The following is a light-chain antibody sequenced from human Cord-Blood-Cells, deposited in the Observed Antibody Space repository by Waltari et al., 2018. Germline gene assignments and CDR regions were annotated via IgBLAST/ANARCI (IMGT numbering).Light chain of an antibody. J-gene: IGLJ2*01. V-gene: IGLV2-14*01. CDR2: DVS. Sequence: QSALTQPASVSGSPGQSITISCTGTNSDVGGYTYVSWYQQHPGKAPKLMLYDVSNRPSGVSNRFSGSKSGNTASLTISGRQAEDEADYYCSSYTSSSTLVFGGGTKLTVL. CDR1: NSDVGGYTY. CDR3: SSYTSSSTLV.